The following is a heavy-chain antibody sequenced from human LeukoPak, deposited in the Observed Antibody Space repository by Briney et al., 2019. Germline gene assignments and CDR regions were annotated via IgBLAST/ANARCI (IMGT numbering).Heavy chain of an antibody. V-gene: IGHV4-59*08. CDR3: ARSPPSTRKWLPFDY. D-gene: IGHD5-12*01. Sequence: PSETLSLTCTVSLVSLSGYYCGWIRQPPGKGLEWIGYIYYSGSTNYKPSLKSRVATSVDTSKNQFSLKLTPVTDADTPAYYCARSPPSTRKWLPFDYWGQGTLVTVSS. J-gene: IGHJ4*02. CDR1: LVSLSGYY. CDR2: IYYSGST.